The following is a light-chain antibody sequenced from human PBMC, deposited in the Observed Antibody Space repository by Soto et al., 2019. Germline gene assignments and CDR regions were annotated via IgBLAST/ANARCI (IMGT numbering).Light chain of an antibody. V-gene: IGLV1-40*01. CDR3: QSYDSSLSGYV. Sequence: QSVLTRPPSVSGAPGQRATISCIGSSSNIGAGYDVHWYQQLPGTAPKLLIYGNNKRPSELPARFSGSKSGTSASLAITGLQAEDEADYYCQSYDSSLSGYVFGTGTKVTVL. J-gene: IGLJ1*01. CDR1: SSNIGAGYD. CDR2: GNN.